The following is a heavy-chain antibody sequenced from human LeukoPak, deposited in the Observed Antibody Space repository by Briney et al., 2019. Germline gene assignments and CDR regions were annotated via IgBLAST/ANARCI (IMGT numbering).Heavy chain of an antibody. V-gene: IGHV4-59*01. CDR2: MHYSGRT. CDR1: GGSISSYY. D-gene: IGHD2-2*01. Sequence: SETLSLTCTVSGGSISSYYWSWIRQPPGKGLEWIGYMHYSGRTNYNPSLKSRATISIDTSKNQFSLKLSSVAAADTAVYYCARFEYCSSTSCGGYYYYGVDVWGQGTTVSVSS. CDR3: ARFEYCSSTSCGGYYYYGVDV. J-gene: IGHJ6*02.